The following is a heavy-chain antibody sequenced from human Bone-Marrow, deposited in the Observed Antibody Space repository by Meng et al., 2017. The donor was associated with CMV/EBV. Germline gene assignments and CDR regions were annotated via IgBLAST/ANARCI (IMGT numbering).Heavy chain of an antibody. J-gene: IGHJ4*02. Sequence: GESLKISCAASGFTFSSYSMNWVRQAPGKGLEWVSSISSSSSYIYYADSVKGRFTISRDNAKNSLYLQMNSLRAEDTAVYYCAREYNWNYFDYWGPGQLVTVAS. CDR1: GFTFSSYS. CDR3: AREYNWNYFDY. CDR2: ISSSSSYI. D-gene: IGHD1-20*01. V-gene: IGHV3-21*01.